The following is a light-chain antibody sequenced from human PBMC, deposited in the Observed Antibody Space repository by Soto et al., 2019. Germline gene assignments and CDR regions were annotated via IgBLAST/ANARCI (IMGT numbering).Light chain of an antibody. CDR1: NSNIGGNP. CDR3: AAWEDCLGGWG. V-gene: IGLV1-44*01. CDR2: NNN. Sequence: QSVLTQPPSASGTPGQRVTISCSGSNSNIGGNPVNWFQQLPETAPKLLIDNNNQRPSGVPDRISGSKSGTSASLAISGPHAEDGADSLCAAWEDCLGGWGFGGGTKLTV. J-gene: IGLJ3*02.